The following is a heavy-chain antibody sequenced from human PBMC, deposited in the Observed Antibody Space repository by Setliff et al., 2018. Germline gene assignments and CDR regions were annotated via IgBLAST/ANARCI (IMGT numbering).Heavy chain of an antibody. V-gene: IGHV4-59*01. J-gene: IGHJ6*04. Sequence: PSETLSLTCDVSGDSISDYFWSWIRQPPGKGLEWIGFIHYSGTTNYNPSLKSRVTISVDTSKNQFSLQLSSVTAADTAVYYCARDGLGAFSLRSMDVWGKGTTVTVSS. D-gene: IGHD3-3*02. CDR2: IHYSGTT. CDR1: GDSISDYF. CDR3: ARDGLGAFSLRSMDV.